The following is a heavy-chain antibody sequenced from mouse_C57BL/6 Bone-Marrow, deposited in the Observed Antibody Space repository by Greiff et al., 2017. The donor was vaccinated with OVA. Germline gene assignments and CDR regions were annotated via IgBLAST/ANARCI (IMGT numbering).Heavy chain of an antibody. CDR3: TRNLYYYAMDY. Sequence: QVQLQQSGAELVRPGASVTLSCKASGYTFTDYEMHWVKQTPVHGLEWIGAIDPETGGTAYNQKFKGKAILTADKSSSTAYMELRSLTSEDSAVYYCTRNLYYYAMDYWGQGTSVTVSS. J-gene: IGHJ4*01. V-gene: IGHV1-15*01. CDR1: GYTFTDYE. CDR2: IDPETGGT.